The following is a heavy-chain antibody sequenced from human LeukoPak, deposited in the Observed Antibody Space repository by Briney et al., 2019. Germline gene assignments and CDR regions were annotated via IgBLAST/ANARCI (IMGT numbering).Heavy chain of an antibody. CDR3: ARAGLVRPRFDP. Sequence: SETLPLTCAVYGGSFSGYYWSWIRQPPGKGLEWIGEINHSGSTNYNPSLKSRVTISVDTSKNQFSLKLSSVTAADTAVYYCARAGLVRPRFDPWGQGTLVTVSS. V-gene: IGHV4-34*01. D-gene: IGHD6-6*01. CDR1: GGSFSGYY. CDR2: INHSGST. J-gene: IGHJ5*02.